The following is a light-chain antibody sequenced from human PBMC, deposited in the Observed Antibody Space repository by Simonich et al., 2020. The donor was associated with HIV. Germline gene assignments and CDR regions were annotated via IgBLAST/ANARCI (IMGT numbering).Light chain of an antibody. CDR2: GAS. J-gene: IGKJ4*01. V-gene: IGKV3-15*01. CDR1: QSISSN. CDR3: HQYNDWPLT. Sequence: DIVMTQSPATLSVSPGEIATPSCRASQSISSNLAWYQQKPGQAPSLLIYGASTRATGIPARFSGRGSGTEFTLTISSLQSEDFAFYYCHQYNDWPLTFGGGTKVEIK.